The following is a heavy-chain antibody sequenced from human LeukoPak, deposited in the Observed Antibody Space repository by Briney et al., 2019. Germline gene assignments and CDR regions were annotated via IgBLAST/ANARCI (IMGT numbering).Heavy chain of an antibody. CDR2: ISSSGSTI. Sequence: GGSLRLSCAASGFTFSSYEMNWARQAPGKGLEWVSYISSSGSTINFADSVKGRFTISRDNAKNSLFLQMNSLRAEDTAVYYCARETYILGAQPLDYWGQGTLVTVSS. CDR1: GFTFSSYE. CDR3: ARETYILGAQPLDY. J-gene: IGHJ4*02. V-gene: IGHV3-48*03. D-gene: IGHD1-26*01.